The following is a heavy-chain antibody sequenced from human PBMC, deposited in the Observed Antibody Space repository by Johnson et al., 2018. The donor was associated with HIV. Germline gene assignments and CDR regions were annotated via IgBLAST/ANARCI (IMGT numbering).Heavy chain of an antibody. CDR1: GFIFNNYA. V-gene: IGHV3-43D*03. CDR2: IAWDGSSA. D-gene: IGHD1-26*01. J-gene: IGHJ3*02. Sequence: VQLVESGGDVVQPGGSLRHSCAASGFIFNNYAMHWVRQAPGKGLEWVSLIAWDGSSAYYADSVKGRFTISRENAKNSLYLQMNSLRAGDTAVYYCARGGGSLRWDLSFDIWGQGTMVTVSS. CDR3: ARGGGSLRWDLSFDI.